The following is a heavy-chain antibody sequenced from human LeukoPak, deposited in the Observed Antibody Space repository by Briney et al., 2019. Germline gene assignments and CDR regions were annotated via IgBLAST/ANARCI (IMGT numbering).Heavy chain of an antibody. Sequence: PSETLSLTCTVSGGSISSSSYYWGWIRQPPGKGLEWIGSIYYSGSTYYNPSLKSRVTISVDTSKNQFSLKLSSVTAADTAVYYCARGGPYYDFWSGYDTFDIWGQGTMVTVSS. D-gene: IGHD3-3*01. V-gene: IGHV4-39*07. J-gene: IGHJ3*02. CDR3: ARGGPYYDFWSGYDTFDI. CDR1: GGSISSSSYY. CDR2: IYYSGST.